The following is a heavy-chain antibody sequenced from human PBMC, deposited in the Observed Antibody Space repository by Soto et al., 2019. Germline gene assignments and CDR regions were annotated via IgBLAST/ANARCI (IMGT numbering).Heavy chain of an antibody. J-gene: IGHJ4*02. CDR2: ISASNGNI. D-gene: IGHD1-26*01. V-gene: IGHV1-18*01. CDR3: ARAIPAGAYYFDY. CDR1: GYTFTTYG. Sequence: CKASGYTFTTYGISWVRQAPGQGLEWMGWISASNGNIYYGQKFQGRVTMTTDSFTSTAYMELSSVTAADTAVYYCARAIPAGAYYFDYWGQGTLVTVSS.